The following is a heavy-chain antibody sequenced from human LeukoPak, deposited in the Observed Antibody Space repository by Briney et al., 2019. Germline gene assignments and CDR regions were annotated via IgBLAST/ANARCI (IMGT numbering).Heavy chain of an antibody. D-gene: IGHD5-24*01. V-gene: IGHV1-18*01. CDR2: ISAYNGNT. Sequence: GASVKVSCKASGYTFTSYGISWVRQAPGQGLEWMGWISAYNGNTNYAQKLQGRVTMTTDTSTSTAYMELRSPRSDDTAVYYCARDLGRDGYNFSPGAFDIWGQGTMVTVSS. J-gene: IGHJ3*02. CDR3: ARDLGRDGYNFSPGAFDI. CDR1: GYTFTSYG.